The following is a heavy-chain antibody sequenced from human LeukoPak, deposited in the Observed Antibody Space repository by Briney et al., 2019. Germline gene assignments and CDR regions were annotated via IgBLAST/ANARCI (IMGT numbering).Heavy chain of an antibody. CDR3: ARACGMATIHFDY. Sequence: SETLSLTCTVSGGSISSYSWSWIRQPPGKGLEWVGNIYYSGSTNYNPSLKSRGTISVDTSKNQTSLKLSSVTAADTAVYDCARACGMATIHFDYWGQGTLVTVSS. V-gene: IGHV4-59*01. D-gene: IGHD5-24*01. CDR2: IYYSGST. CDR1: GGSISSYS. J-gene: IGHJ4*02.